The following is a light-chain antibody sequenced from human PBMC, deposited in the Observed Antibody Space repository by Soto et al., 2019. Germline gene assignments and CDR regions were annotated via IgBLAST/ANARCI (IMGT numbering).Light chain of an antibody. CDR3: ISYTSNSTYV. CDR1: SSDVGRYIY. Sequence: QSALTQPASVSGSPGQSVTISCTGTSSDVGRYIYVSWYQHHPGKAPKLMIYDVTNRPSGVSDRFSGSKSGNTASLTISGLQTEDEADYYCISYTSNSTYVFGTGTQLTVL. CDR2: DVT. J-gene: IGLJ1*01. V-gene: IGLV2-14*03.